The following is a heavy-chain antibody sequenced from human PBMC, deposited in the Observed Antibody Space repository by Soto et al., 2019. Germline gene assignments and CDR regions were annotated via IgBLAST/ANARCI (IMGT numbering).Heavy chain of an antibody. D-gene: IGHD3-16*01. CDR3: ARDGGPGYYYYYYMDV. CDR1: GYTFTGYY. J-gene: IGHJ6*03. CDR2: INPDSGGT. V-gene: IGHV1-2*04. Sequence: ASVKVSCKASGYTFTGYYMHWVRQAPGQGLEWMGWINPDSGGTNYAQKFQGWATMTRDTSISTAYMELSRLRSDDTAVYYCARDGGPGYYYYYYMDVWGKGTTVTVSS.